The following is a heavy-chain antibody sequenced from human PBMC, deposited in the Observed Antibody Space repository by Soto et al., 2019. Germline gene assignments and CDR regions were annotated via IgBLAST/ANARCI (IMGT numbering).Heavy chain of an antibody. V-gene: IGHV1-8*02. CDR2: MNPNSGNT. Sequence: GASVKVSCKASGGTFSSYTINWVRQATGQGLEWMGWMNPNSGNTVYAQKFQGRVTMTRNTSISTAYMELSSLRSEDTAVYYCARERSYGLDYWGQGTLVTVSS. J-gene: IGHJ4*02. D-gene: IGHD5-18*01. CDR3: ARERSYGLDY. CDR1: GGTFSSYT.